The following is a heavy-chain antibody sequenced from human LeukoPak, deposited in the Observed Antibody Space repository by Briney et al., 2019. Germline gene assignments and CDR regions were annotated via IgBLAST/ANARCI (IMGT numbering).Heavy chain of an antibody. Sequence: SETLSLTRTVYGGSISSSSYYWGWIRQPPGKGLEWIGTIYYTGRTYYNPSLKSRVTISVDTSKNQFSLNLSSVTAADTAIYYCARDSHEYCGGGSCYSGGSFDPWGQGTLVTVSS. D-gene: IGHD2-15*01. J-gene: IGHJ5*02. CDR1: GGSISSSSYY. CDR2: IYYTGRT. CDR3: ARDSHEYCGGGSCYSGGSFDP. V-gene: IGHV4-39*07.